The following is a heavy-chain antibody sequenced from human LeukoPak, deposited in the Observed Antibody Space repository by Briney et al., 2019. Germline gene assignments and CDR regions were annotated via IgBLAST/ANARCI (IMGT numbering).Heavy chain of an antibody. J-gene: IGHJ4*02. Sequence: ASXKVSCKASGYTFTSYYIHWVRQAPGQGLEWMGRIDPNSGGTNYAQKFQGRVTMTRDTSISTAFMDLSRLRSDDTAVYYCARVGSSSWYSFDYWGQGTLVTVSS. V-gene: IGHV1-2*06. D-gene: IGHD6-13*01. CDR3: ARVGSSSWYSFDY. CDR2: IDPNSGGT. CDR1: GYTFTSYY.